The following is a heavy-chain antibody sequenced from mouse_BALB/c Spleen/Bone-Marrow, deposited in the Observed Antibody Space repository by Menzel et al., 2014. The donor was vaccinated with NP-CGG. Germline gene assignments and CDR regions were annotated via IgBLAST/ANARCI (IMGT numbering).Heavy chain of an antibody. J-gene: IGHJ4*01. CDR1: GFTFTDYY. Sequence: EVKLMESGGGLVQPGGSLRHSCTTSGFTFTDYYMSWVRQPPGKALEWLAFIRNKAYGYTTEYSASVRGRFTISRDNSQSVLYLQMDTLRAEDSATYYCARFPMDYWGQGTSVTVSS. CDR3: ARFPMDY. V-gene: IGHV7-3*02. CDR2: IRNKAYGYTT.